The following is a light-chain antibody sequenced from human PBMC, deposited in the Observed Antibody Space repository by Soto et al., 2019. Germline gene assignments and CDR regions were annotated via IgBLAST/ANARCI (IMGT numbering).Light chain of an antibody. CDR3: QHYNSYSEA. Sequence: DIQMTQSPSAMSASVGDRVTITCRASQDISNYLAWFQQKPGKVPERLIYAASSLPSGVPSRFAGSGSGTEFTLTISGLQPEDFATYYCQHYNSYSEAFGQGTKVELK. CDR2: AAS. V-gene: IGKV1-17*03. CDR1: QDISNY. J-gene: IGKJ1*01.